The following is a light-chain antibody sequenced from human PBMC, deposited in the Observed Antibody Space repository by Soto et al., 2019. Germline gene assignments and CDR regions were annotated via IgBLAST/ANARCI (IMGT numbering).Light chain of an antibody. CDR3: QQYDSYSPYT. CDR1: QTISSS. CDR2: KAS. Sequence: DIQMTQFPPTLSASIGDRVTITCRASQTISSSLAWYQQKPGKAPKLLIYKASTLETGVPSRFRGSGSGTEFTLTISSLQPDDFATYSCQQYDSYSPYTFGQGTRLAIK. J-gene: IGKJ2*01. V-gene: IGKV1-5*03.